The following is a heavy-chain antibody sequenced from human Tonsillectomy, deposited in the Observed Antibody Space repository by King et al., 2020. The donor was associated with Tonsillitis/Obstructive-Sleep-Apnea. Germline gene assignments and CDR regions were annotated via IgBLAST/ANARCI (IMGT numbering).Heavy chain of an antibody. V-gene: IGHV5-10-1*03. Sequence: VQLVESGAEVKKPGESLRISCKGSGYSFTNYWISGVRQMPGKGLEWMGKFDPSDSYSNYSPSFQGHVTIPADNSISTAYLQWSSLKASDTAMYYCARGGVGASQNAVDIWGHGTMVTVSS. J-gene: IGHJ3*02. CDR1: GYSFTNYW. D-gene: IGHD3-16*01. CDR3: ARGGVGASQNAVDI. CDR2: FDPSDSYS.